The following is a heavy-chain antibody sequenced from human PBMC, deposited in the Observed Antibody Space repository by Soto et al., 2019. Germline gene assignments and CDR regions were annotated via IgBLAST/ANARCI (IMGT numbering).Heavy chain of an antibody. V-gene: IGHV1-2*02. CDR1: GYTFTDYY. D-gene: IGHD3-22*01. CDR2: INPNSGGT. Sequence: VASVKVSCKASGYTFTDYYVHWVRQAPGQGLEWMGWINPNSGGTKSAQKFQGRVTMTRDTSISTAYMELSRLRSDDTAVYYCARRKGDYYDSSAYHYYFDYWGQGTLVTVSS. CDR3: ARRKGDYYDSSAYHYYFDY. J-gene: IGHJ4*02.